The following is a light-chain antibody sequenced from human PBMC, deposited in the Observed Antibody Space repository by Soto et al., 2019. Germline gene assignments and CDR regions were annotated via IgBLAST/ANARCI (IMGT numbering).Light chain of an antibody. J-gene: IGLJ1*01. Sequence: QTVVTQSSSASASLGSSVKLTCTLSSGHSSYIIAWHQQQPGKAPRYLMNLEGSGSYNKGSGVPDRFSGSSSGADRYLTISNLQFEDEADYYFETWDSNTRVFGTGTKLTVL. CDR3: ETWDSNTRV. CDR1: SGHSSYI. CDR2: LEGSGSY. V-gene: IGLV4-60*02.